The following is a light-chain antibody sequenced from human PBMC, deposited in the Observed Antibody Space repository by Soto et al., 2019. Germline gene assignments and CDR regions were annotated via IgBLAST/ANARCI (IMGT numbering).Light chain of an antibody. CDR1: QSVRNSY. CDR3: QQYGSSPYT. V-gene: IGKV3-20*01. CDR2: GAS. J-gene: IGKJ2*01. Sequence: EMLLTQSPGTLSLSPGESATLSCRASQSVRNSYLAWYQQRPGQAPRLLIYGASGRATDIPDRFSGSGSGTDFTLTISRLEPEDFAVYYCQQYGSSPYTFGQGTKLEI.